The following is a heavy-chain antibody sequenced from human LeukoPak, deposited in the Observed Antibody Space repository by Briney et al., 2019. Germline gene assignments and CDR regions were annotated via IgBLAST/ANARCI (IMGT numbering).Heavy chain of an antibody. V-gene: IGHV1-2*06. CDR3: ARVGYCSGGSCSPPDY. J-gene: IGHJ4*02. CDR1: GYTFTGYY. CDR2: INPNSGGT. Sequence: ASVKVSCKASGYTFTGYYVHWVRQAPGQGLEWMGRINPNSGGTNYAQKFQGRVTMTRDTSISTAYMELSRLRSDDTAVYYCARVGYCSGGSCSPPDYWGQGTLVTVSS. D-gene: IGHD2-15*01.